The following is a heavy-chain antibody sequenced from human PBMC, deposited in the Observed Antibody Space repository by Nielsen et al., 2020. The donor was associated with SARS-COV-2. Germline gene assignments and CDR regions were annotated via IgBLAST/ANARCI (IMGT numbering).Heavy chain of an antibody. V-gene: IGHV3-30-3*01. Sequence: GESLKISCVASGFIFSGSAMHWVRQAPGKGLEWVAVISDDGSMKYYAGSVKGRFTISRDSSKNTLYLQMNSLRAEDTAVYYCARGIAAYWGQGTMVTVSS. D-gene: IGHD6-25*01. CDR1: GFIFSGSA. CDR3: ARGIAAY. J-gene: IGHJ3*01. CDR2: ISDDGSMK.